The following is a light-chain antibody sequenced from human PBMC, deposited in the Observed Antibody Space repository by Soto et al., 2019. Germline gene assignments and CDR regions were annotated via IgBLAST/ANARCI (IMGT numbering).Light chain of an antibody. CDR1: SSDVGGYNY. V-gene: IGLV2-8*01. CDR2: EVS. CDR3: TSYAGSNNWV. Sequence: ALTQPPSASGSPGQSVTISCTGTSSDVGGYNYVSWYQHHPGKAPKLMIYEVSKRPSGVPDRFSGSKSGNTASLTVSGLQAEDEADYYCTSYAGSNNWVFGGGTKLTVL. J-gene: IGLJ3*02.